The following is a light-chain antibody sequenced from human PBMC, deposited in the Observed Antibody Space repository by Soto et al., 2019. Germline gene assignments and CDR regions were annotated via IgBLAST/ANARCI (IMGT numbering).Light chain of an antibody. Sequence: EFVLTQSPGTLSLSPGERATLSCRASQSVSSSYLAWYQQKPGQAPRLLIYGASSRATGIPDRFSGSGSGTDFTLTISRLGPEDFAVYYCQQYGSSPLTFGQGTKV. V-gene: IGKV3-20*01. CDR3: QQYGSSPLT. CDR2: GAS. CDR1: QSVSSSY. J-gene: IGKJ1*01.